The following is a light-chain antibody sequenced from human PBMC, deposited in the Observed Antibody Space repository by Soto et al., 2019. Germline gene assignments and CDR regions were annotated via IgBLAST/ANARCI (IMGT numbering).Light chain of an antibody. CDR2: KAS. CDR1: QSISSW. V-gene: IGKV1-5*03. CDR3: QQYNSYPWT. Sequence: DIQMTQSPSTLSASLGDRVTITCRASQSISSWLAWYQQKPGKAPKLLINKASSLESGVPSRFSGSGSGTEFTLTISSLQPEDFATYYCQQYNSYPWTFGQGTKVDIK. J-gene: IGKJ1*01.